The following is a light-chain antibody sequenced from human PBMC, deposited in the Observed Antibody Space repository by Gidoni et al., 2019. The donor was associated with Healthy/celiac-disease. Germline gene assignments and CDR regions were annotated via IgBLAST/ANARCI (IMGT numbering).Light chain of an antibody. V-gene: IGKV1-33*01. Sequence: DIPMTQSPSSLSASVGDRVTITCQASQDISNYLHWYQQKPGKAPKLLIYDASNLETGVPSRFSGSGSGTDFTFTISSLQPEDIATYYCQQYDNLPRTFGGGTKVEIK. CDR1: QDISNY. CDR3: QQYDNLPRT. CDR2: DAS. J-gene: IGKJ4*02.